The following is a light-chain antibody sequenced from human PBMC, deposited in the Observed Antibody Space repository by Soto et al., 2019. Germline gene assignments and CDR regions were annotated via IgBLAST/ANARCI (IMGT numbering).Light chain of an antibody. CDR2: EVT. J-gene: IGLJ1*01. Sequence: QSVLTQPASVSGSPGQSITISCTGTSSDVGSYGLVSWYQQHPGQAPKPMIYEVTKRPSGVSDRFSGSKSGNTASLTISGLQAEDEADYYCCSYAGSNTLVFGSGTKLTVL. CDR1: SSDVGSYGL. V-gene: IGLV2-23*02. CDR3: CSYAGSNTLV.